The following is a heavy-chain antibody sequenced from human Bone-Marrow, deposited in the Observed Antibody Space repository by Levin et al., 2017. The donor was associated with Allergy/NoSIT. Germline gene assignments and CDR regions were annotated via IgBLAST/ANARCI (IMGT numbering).Heavy chain of an antibody. Sequence: PGGSLRLSCAASGFTFSSYAMHWVRQAPGKGLEWVAVISYDGSNKYYADSVKGRFTISRDNSKNTLYLQMNSLRAEDTAVYYCARDPTTSSGWDYYYMDVWGKGTTVTVSS. CDR2: ISYDGSNK. CDR1: GFTFSSYA. V-gene: IGHV3-30-3*01. J-gene: IGHJ6*03. CDR3: ARDPTTSSGWDYYYMDV. D-gene: IGHD6-19*01.